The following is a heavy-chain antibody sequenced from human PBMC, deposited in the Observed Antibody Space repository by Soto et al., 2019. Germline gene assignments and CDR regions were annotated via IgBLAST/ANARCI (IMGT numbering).Heavy chain of an antibody. CDR3: ARDGGGVWPAPLSYYMDV. Sequence: QVQLVQSGAEVKKPGASVKVSCKASGYTFTGYYMHWVRQAPGQGLEWMGWINPNSGGTNYAQKFQGWVTMTRDTSISTAYMELSRLRSDDTAVYYCARDGGGVWPAPLSYYMDVWSKGTTVTVSS. D-gene: IGHD6-13*01. J-gene: IGHJ6*03. CDR1: GYTFTGYY. CDR2: INPNSGGT. V-gene: IGHV1-2*04.